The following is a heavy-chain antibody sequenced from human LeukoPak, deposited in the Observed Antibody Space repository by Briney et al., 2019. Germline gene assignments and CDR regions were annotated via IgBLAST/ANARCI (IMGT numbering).Heavy chain of an antibody. CDR2: IYSSGTT. Sequence: SETLSLTCTVSSGSINSYFWGWVRQPAGKGLEWLGRIYSSGTTHYNPSLKSRLTMSVDTSKNQFSLNLRSVTAADTAIYYCGRQGYTASHYFLDYWSQGTLVSVSS. CDR1: SGSINSYF. CDR3: GRQGYTASHYFLDY. D-gene: IGHD5-12*01. V-gene: IGHV4-4*07. J-gene: IGHJ4*02.